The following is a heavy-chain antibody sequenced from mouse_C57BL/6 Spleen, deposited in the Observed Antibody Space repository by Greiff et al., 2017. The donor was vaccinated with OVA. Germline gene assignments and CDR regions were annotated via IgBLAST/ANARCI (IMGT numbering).Heavy chain of an antibody. Sequence: EVQLQQSGPELVKPGASVKMSCKASGYTFTDYNMHWVKQSHGKSLEWIGYINPNNGGTSYNQKFKGKATLTVNKSSSTAYMELRSLTSEDSAVYYCARPPYGSSFAWFAYWGQGTLVTVSA. CDR3: ARPPYGSSFAWFAY. V-gene: IGHV1-22*01. CDR2: INPNNGGT. D-gene: IGHD1-1*01. CDR1: GYTFTDYN. J-gene: IGHJ3*01.